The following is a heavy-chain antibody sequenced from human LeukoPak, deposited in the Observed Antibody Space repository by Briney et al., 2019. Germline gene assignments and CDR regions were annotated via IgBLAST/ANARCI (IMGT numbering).Heavy chain of an antibody. Sequence: PGGSLRLSCAASGFTFSSYRMNWVRRAPGKGPEWVSSISSSSSYIYYADSVKGRFTISRDNAKNSLYLQMNSLRAEDTAVYYCAREGSGVAGHFDYWGQGTLVTVS. CDR1: GFTFSSYR. J-gene: IGHJ4*02. D-gene: IGHD6-19*01. CDR2: ISSSSSYI. V-gene: IGHV3-21*01. CDR3: AREGSGVAGHFDY.